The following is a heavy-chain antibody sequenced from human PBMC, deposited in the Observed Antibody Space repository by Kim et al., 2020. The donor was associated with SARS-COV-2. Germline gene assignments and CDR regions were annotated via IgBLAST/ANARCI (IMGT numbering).Heavy chain of an antibody. CDR1: GGSISSSTYY. D-gene: IGHD6-6*01. CDR3: ARLGSSSRWFDP. Sequence: SETLSLTCTVSGGSISSSTYYWGWIRQPPGKGLEWIGSIYYSGSTSYNPSLKSRVTTSVDTSKNQFSLKLTSVTAADTAVYYCARLGSSSRWFDPWGQGALVTVSS. J-gene: IGHJ5*02. CDR2: IYYSGST. V-gene: IGHV4-39*01.